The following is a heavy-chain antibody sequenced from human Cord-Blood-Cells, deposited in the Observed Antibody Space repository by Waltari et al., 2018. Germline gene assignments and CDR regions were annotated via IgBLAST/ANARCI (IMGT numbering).Heavy chain of an antibody. CDR1: GGSISSSSYY. CDR2: FYYSGST. CDR3: ARRGLLRLFDY. V-gene: IGHV4-39*01. D-gene: IGHD3-22*01. J-gene: IGHJ4*02. Sequence: QLQLQESGPGLVKPSETLSLTCTVSGGSISSSSYYWGWIRQPPGKGQEWIGSFYYSGSTYYNPSLKSRVTISVDTSQNQFSLKLSSVTAADTAVYYCARRGLLRLFDYWGQGTLVTVSS.